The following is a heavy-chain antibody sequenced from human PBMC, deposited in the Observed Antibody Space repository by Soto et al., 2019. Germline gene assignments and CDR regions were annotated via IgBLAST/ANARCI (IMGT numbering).Heavy chain of an antibody. V-gene: IGHV3-7*01. CDR3: ARDADASGWYHYGMDV. Sequence: GSLRLSCAAAGVSLSSYWMNWVRQAPGKGLEWVANIKQDGIEKYYVDSVKGRFFISRDNAKNSLYLHVNSLRAEDTAVYYCARDADASGWYHYGMDVWGQGTMVTVSS. D-gene: IGHD6-19*01. CDR2: IKQDGIEK. CDR1: GVSLSSYW. J-gene: IGHJ6*02.